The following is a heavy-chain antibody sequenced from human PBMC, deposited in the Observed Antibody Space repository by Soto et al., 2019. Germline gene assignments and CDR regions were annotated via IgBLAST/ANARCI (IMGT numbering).Heavy chain of an antibody. Sequence: LGESRKISCKGSEYTFTTSWIGWVRQMPAKGLEWMGIIYPDNSDIRYSPSFQGQVTISVDKSIRTAYLQWRSLKASDTAVYYCLSKVPSGPWRAWGQGTLVTVSS. CDR2: IYPDNSDI. CDR3: LSKVPSGPWRA. D-gene: IGHD6-25*01. V-gene: IGHV5-51*01. J-gene: IGHJ5*02. CDR1: EYTFTTSW.